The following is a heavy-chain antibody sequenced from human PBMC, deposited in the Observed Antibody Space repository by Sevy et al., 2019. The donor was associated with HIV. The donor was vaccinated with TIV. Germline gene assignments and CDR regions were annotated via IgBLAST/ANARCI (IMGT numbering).Heavy chain of an antibody. CDR2: FSYSGSA. V-gene: IGHV4-39*02. D-gene: IGHD3-16*01. J-gene: IGHJ5*02. Sequence: SETLSLTCTVSGDSIISSHYCWGWIRQPPGKGLEWIGTFSYSGSAYYSPSLKSRVTISVDTSTNHFSLKLTSVTAADTSVYYCARLHPGEEAGGWFDPWGQRTLVTVSS. CDR3: ARLHPGEEAGGWFDP. CDR1: GDSIISSHYC.